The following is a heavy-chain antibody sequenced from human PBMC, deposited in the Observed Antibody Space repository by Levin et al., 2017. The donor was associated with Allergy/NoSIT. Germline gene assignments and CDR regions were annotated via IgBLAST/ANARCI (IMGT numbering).Heavy chain of an antibody. V-gene: IGHV1-69*13. J-gene: IGHJ2*01. Sequence: ASVKVSCKASGGTFSSYAISWVRQAPGQGLEWMGGIIPIFGTANYAQKFQGRVTITADESTSTAYMELSSLRSEDTAVYYCARDLVSNDYGGNGFVRSDWYFDLWGRGTLVTVSS. CDR1: GGTFSSYA. CDR2: IIPIFGTA. CDR3: ARDLVSNDYGGNGFVRSDWYFDL. D-gene: IGHD4-23*01.